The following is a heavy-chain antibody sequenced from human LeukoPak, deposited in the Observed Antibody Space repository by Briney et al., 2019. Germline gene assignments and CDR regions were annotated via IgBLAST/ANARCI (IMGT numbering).Heavy chain of an antibody. Sequence: GSSVKVSCKASGGTFSSYAISWVRQAPGQGLEWMGRIIPIFGTANYAQKFQGRVTIITDESTSTAYMELSSLRSEDTAVYYCAPERYCSGGSCYSGLEGRHGFDPWGQGTLVTVSS. J-gene: IGHJ5*02. CDR2: IIPIFGTA. CDR1: GGTFSSYA. D-gene: IGHD2-15*01. CDR3: APERYCSGGSCYSGLEGRHGFDP. V-gene: IGHV1-69*05.